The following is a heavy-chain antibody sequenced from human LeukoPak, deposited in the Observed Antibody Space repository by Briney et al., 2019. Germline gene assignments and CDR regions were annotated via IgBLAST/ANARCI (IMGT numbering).Heavy chain of an antibody. CDR3: ARDPIAAERFDY. J-gene: IGHJ4*02. V-gene: IGHV3-33*01. CDR1: GFTFTSYG. D-gene: IGHD6-13*01. Sequence: PGGSLRLSCAASGFTFTSYGMHWVRQAPGKGLEWVAVIWYDGSNKYYADSVKGRFTISRDNSKNTLYLQMNSLRAEDTAVYYCARDPIAAERFDYWGQGTLVTVSS. CDR2: IWYDGSNK.